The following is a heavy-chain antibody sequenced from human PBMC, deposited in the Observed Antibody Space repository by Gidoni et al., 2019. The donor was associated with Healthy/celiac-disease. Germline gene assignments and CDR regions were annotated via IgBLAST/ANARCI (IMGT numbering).Heavy chain of an antibody. D-gene: IGHD5-18*01. V-gene: IGHV1-69*01. J-gene: IGHJ6*02. CDR3: ARVSRGYSYGFEYYYGMDV. CDR1: GGTFSSYA. CDR2: IIPIFGTA. Sequence: QVQLVQSGAEVKKPGSSVKVSCKASGGTFSSYAISWVRQAPGQGLEWMGGIIPIFGTANYAQKFQGRVTITADESTSTAYMELSSLRSEDTAVYYCARVSRGYSYGFEYYYGMDVWGQGTTVTVSS.